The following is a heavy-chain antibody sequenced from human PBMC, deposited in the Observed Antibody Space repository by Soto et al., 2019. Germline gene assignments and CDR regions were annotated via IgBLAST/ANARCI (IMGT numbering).Heavy chain of an antibody. J-gene: IGHJ4*02. Sequence: QVQLVQSGAEVKKPGSSVKVSCKASGGTFSSYTISWVRQAPGQGLEWMGRIIPILGIANYAQKFQGRVTXXSXKXXSTAYMELSRLRSEDTAVYYCASAAIAVAGTPFDYWGQGTLVTVSS. CDR1: GGTFSSYT. V-gene: IGHV1-69*02. CDR2: IIPILGIA. CDR3: ASAAIAVAGTPFDY. D-gene: IGHD6-19*01.